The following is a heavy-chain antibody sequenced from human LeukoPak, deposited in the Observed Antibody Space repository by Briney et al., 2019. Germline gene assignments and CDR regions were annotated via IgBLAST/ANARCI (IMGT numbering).Heavy chain of an antibody. CDR2: IYYSGST. J-gene: IGHJ6*02. D-gene: IGHD6-13*01. V-gene: IGHV4-59*08. CDR3: ARHLSSSWSRYYYYGMDV. Sequence: SETLSLTCTVSGGSISRYYWSWIRQPPGKGLEWMGYIYYSGSTNYNPSLKSRVTISVDTSKSQFSLRLSSVTAADTAVYYCARHLSSSWSRYYYYGMDVWGQGTTVTVSS. CDR1: GGSISRYY.